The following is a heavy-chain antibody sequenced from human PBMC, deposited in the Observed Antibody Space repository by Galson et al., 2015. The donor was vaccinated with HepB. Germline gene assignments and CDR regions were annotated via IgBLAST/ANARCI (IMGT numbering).Heavy chain of an antibody. V-gene: IGHV3-23*01. CDR2: ISRSGGST. CDR1: GFTFSSYA. D-gene: IGHD6-19*01. J-gene: IGHJ3*02. CDR3: AKSYTSDLRTREDSFDI. Sequence: SLRLSCAASGFTFSSYAMSWVRQAPGMGLELVSIISRSGGSTFYADSVKGRFTISRDNSKNTLYLQMNSLRDEDTAVYYCAKSYTSDLRTREDSFDIWGRGTMVTVSS.